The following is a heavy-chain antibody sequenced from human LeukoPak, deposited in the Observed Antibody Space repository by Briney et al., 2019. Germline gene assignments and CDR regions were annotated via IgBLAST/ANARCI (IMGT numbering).Heavy chain of an antibody. V-gene: IGHV1-18*01. J-gene: IGHJ5*02. CDR1: GYTFTSDG. CDR3: ARGYCSGGSCYWFDP. D-gene: IGHD2-15*01. CDR2: ISAYNGSR. Sequence: ASVKVSCKASGYTFTSDGISWVRQAPGQGLEWMGWISAYNGSRNYAQKVEGRVTMTTDTSTNTAYMELRSLRSDDTALYYCARGYCSGGSCYWFDPWGQGTLVTVSS.